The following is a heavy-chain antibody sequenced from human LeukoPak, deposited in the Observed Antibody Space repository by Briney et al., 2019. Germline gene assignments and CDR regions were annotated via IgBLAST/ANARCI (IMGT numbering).Heavy chain of an antibody. J-gene: IGHJ4*02. CDR1: GGSISSSNW. Sequence: SETLSLTCAVSGGSISSSNWWSWVRQPPGKGLEWIGEIYHSGSTNYNPSLKSRVTISVDKSKNQFSLKLSSVTAADTAVYYCARRYSSSWYAVSGNYFDYWGQGTLVTVSS. CDR3: ARRYSSSWYAVSGNYFDY. V-gene: IGHV4-4*02. CDR2: IYHSGST. D-gene: IGHD6-13*01.